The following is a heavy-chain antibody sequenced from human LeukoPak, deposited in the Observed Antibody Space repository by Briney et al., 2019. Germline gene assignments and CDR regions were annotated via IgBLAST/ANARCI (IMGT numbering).Heavy chain of an antibody. J-gene: IGHJ4*02. Sequence: ASVKVSCKASGYTFTDYGINWVRQAPGHGVEWMGWISPYNGDTKYAQKLQDRVTLTKDTSTSTAYMELRSLRSDDTAVYYCARGQNLVATSLDYWGQGTLVTVSS. CDR3: ARGQNLVATSLDY. CDR1: GYTFTDYG. CDR2: ISPYNGDT. D-gene: IGHD5-12*01. V-gene: IGHV1-18*01.